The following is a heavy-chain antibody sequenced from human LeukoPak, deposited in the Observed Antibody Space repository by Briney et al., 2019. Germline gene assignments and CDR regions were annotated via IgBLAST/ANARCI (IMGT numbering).Heavy chain of an antibody. V-gene: IGHV4-59*01. D-gene: IGHD3-9*01. J-gene: IGHJ4*02. CDR2: IYYSGST. CDR1: GGSISSYY. CDR3: ARSPRGILTGYYYYYFDY. Sequence: PSETLSLTCTVSGGSISSYYWSWIRQPPGKGLEWIGYIYYSGSTNYNPSLKSRVTISVDTSKNQFSLKLSSVTAADTAVYYCARSPRGILTGYYYYYFDYWGQGTLVTVSS.